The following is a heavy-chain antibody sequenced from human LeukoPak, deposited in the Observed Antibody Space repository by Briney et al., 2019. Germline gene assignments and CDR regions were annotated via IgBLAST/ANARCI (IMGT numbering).Heavy chain of an antibody. D-gene: IGHD3-10*01. Sequence: ASVKVSCKASGGTFSSYAISWVRQAPGQGLEWMGIINPSGGSTSYTQKFQGRVTMTRDTSTSTVYMELSSLRSEDTAVYYCARAFPFIRETRGYDAFDIWGQGTMVTVSS. J-gene: IGHJ3*02. CDR1: GGTFSSYA. CDR3: ARAFPFIRETRGYDAFDI. V-gene: IGHV1-46*01. CDR2: INPSGGST.